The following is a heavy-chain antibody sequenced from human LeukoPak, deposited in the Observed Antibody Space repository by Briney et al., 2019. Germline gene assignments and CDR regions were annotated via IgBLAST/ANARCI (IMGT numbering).Heavy chain of an antibody. J-gene: IGHJ4*02. CDR1: GFTFSSSW. V-gene: IGHV3-23*01. CDR2: ISGGGGTT. CDR3: ATYGSGNYYKKAFDY. D-gene: IGHD3-10*01. Sequence: PGGSLRLSCAASGFTFSSSWMTWVRQAPGKGLEWVSGISGGGGTTHYADSVQGRFTISRDNSKNTLYLQMNSLGAEDTAVYYCATYGSGNYYKKAFDYWGQGTLVTVSS.